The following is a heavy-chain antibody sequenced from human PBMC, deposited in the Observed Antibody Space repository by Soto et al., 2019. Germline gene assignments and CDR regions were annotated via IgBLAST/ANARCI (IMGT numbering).Heavy chain of an antibody. CDR3: ASPVFFGGPDPDDAFDI. CDR2: IYYSGST. V-gene: IGHV4-39*01. CDR1: GGSISSSSYY. D-gene: IGHD3-10*01. Sequence: PSETLSLTCTVSGGSISSSSYYWGWIRQPPGKGLEWIGSIYYSGSTYYNPSLKSRVTISVDTSKNQFSLKLSSVTAADTAVYYCASPVFFGGPDPDDAFDIWGQGTMVTVSS. J-gene: IGHJ3*02.